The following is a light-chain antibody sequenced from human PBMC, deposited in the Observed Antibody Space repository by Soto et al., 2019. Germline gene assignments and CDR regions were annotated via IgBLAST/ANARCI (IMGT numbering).Light chain of an antibody. CDR1: SSDVGGYNY. CDR2: EVT. CDR3: SSYAGGYTYV. J-gene: IGLJ1*01. V-gene: IGLV2-14*01. Sequence: QSALTQPASVSGSPGQSITISCTGTSSDVGGYNYVSWYQQYPGKAPKLMIYEVTTRPSGVSDRFSGSKSGNTASLTISGLQAEDEADYYCSSYAGGYTYVFGTGTKLTVL.